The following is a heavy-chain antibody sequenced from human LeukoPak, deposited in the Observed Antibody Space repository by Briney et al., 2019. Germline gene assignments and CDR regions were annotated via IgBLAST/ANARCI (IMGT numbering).Heavy chain of an antibody. Sequence: ASVKVSCKASGYTFTSYGISWVGQAPGKGLEWMGWISVYNGNTNYTQKFQGRITMTRNTAISTAYIDLSSLNSQYTAVYYCARSSAWAHFDNWGQGTLVSVSS. CDR1: GYTFTSYG. V-gene: IGHV1-18*01. CDR3: ARSSAWAHFDN. CDR2: ISVYNGNT. J-gene: IGHJ4*02. D-gene: IGHD2-15*01.